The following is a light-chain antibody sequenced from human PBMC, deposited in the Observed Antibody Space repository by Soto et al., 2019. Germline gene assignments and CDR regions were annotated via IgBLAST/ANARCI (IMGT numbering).Light chain of an antibody. CDR2: EVT. CDR1: STDVGAYNY. Sequence: QSVLTQPPSASGSPGQSVTISCTGTSTDVGAYNYVSWYQQRPGKAPKLVIYEVTKRPSGVPDRFSGSKSGNTASLTVSGLQAEDEADYYCGSHAGNSNLVFGGGTKLTVL. CDR3: GSHAGNSNLV. V-gene: IGLV2-8*01. J-gene: IGLJ3*02.